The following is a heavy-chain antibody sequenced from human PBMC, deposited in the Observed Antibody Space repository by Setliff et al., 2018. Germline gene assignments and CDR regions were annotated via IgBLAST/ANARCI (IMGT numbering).Heavy chain of an antibody. CDR1: GFTVSSNY. D-gene: IGHD6-6*01. CDR2: IYSGGST. V-gene: IGHV3-53*01. J-gene: IGHJ6*02. CDR3: ARGQLVGGRYYYYGMDV. Sequence: GGSLRLSCAASGFTVSSNYMSWVRQAPGKGLEWVSVIYSGGSTYYADSVKGRFTISRDNSKNTLYLQMNSLRAEDTAVYYCARGQLVGGRYYYYGMDVWGQGTTVTVSS.